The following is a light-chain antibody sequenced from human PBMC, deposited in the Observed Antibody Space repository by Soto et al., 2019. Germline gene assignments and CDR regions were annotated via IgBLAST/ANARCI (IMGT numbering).Light chain of an antibody. CDR2: DNT. CDR1: SSDIGAGYR. V-gene: IGLV1-40*01. J-gene: IGLJ2*01. CDR3: QSFDKYLSAVV. Sequence: QSVLTQLPSVSGAPGERVTISCTGSSSDIGAGYRVRWYQQVPGTAPKLLIYDNTNRPSGVSVRFSGSKSGTSASLAISGLQAEYEADYYCQSFDKYLSAVVFGGGTKLTVL.